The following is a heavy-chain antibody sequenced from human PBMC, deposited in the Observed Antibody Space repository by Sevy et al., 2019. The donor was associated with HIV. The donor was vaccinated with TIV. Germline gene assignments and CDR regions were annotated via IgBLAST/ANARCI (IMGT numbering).Heavy chain of an antibody. J-gene: IGHJ4*02. Sequence: SGPTLVKPTQTLTLTCTFSGFSLSTSGVGVGWIRQPPGKALEWLTLIYWNDDKRYSPSLKSRLTITKDTSKNQVVLTMTNMDPVDTATYYYAQTYSSSPAGFFDYWGQGTLVTVSS. CDR1: GFSLSTSGVG. V-gene: IGHV2-5*01. D-gene: IGHD6-13*01. CDR2: IYWNDDK. CDR3: AQTYSSSPAGFFDY.